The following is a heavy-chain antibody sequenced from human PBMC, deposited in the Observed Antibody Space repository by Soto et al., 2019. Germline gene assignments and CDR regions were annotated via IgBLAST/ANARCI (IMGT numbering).Heavy chain of an antibody. CDR2: IIPIFGTA. Sequence: SVXGSFKSAVGTLSIDAISWFLEAPGQGLEWMGGIIPIFGTANYAQKFQGRVTINADKSTSTAYMELSRLRSEDTAVYYCARGRIVAKLLYYYHGLDVWGQGTTVTVSS. CDR1: VGTLSIDA. D-gene: IGHD5-12*01. V-gene: IGHV1-69*06. CDR3: ARGRIVAKLLYYYHGLDV. J-gene: IGHJ6*02.